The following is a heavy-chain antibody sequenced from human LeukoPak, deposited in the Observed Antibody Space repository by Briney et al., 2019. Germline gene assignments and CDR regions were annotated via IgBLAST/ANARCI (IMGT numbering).Heavy chain of an antibody. CDR3: AREVRFGELLFDY. Sequence: SETLSLTCSVSGGSISSYYWSWIRQPPGKGLEWIGYIYYSGSTNYNPSLKSRVTISVDTSKNQFSLKLSFVTAADTAVYYCAREVRFGELLFDYWGQGTLVTVSS. D-gene: IGHD3-10*01. CDR1: GGSISSYY. J-gene: IGHJ4*02. CDR2: IYYSGST. V-gene: IGHV4-59*01.